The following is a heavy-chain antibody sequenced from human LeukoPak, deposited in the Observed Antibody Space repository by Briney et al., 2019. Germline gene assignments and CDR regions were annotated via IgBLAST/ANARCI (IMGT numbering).Heavy chain of an antibody. D-gene: IGHD2-15*01. CDR3: ATLRLSDHFDY. Sequence: PGWALTLSCAASVLTFSSYAMNWVRLSPGKGRDGVSAITDIRKTTYYADLVKARFTISRHNSQTTLYLPMSSLRAEDTAVYYCATLRLSDHFDYWRQGTMVSVSS. V-gene: IGHV3-23*01. J-gene: IGHJ4*02. CDR1: VLTFSSYA. CDR2: ITDIRKTT.